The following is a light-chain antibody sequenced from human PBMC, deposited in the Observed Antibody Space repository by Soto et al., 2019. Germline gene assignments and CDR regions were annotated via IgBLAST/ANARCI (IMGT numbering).Light chain of an antibody. CDR1: QSVSSN. CDR2: GAS. V-gene: IGKV3-15*01. CDR3: HQYSNWPKT. Sequence: EIVMTQSPATLSVSPGERATLSCRASQSVSSNLAWYQQKPGQAPRLLIYGASTRATGIPDRFSGGGSGTEFSLTISSLQSEDFAVYYCHQYSNWPKTFGQGTKVDIK. J-gene: IGKJ1*01.